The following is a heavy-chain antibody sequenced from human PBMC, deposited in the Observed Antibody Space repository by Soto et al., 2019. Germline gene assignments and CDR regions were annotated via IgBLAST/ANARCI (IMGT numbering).Heavy chain of an antibody. Sequence: GASVKVSCKTSGFTFTNSAVQWVRRARGQRLERIGWISISSGYTDYAQNFRERVSISRDLSTRTVYMELSRLRSDDTAVYYCARDPHEYWTSYWFDPWGQGTLVTVSS. CDR3: ARDPHEYWTSYWFDP. D-gene: IGHD3-3*01. J-gene: IGHJ5*02. CDR2: ISISSGYT. CDR1: GFTFTNSA. V-gene: IGHV1-58*01.